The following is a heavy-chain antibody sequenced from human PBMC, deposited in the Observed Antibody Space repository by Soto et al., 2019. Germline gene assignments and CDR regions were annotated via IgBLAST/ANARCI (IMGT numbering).Heavy chain of an antibody. CDR1: GGTFSSYA. V-gene: IGHV1-69*13. CDR2: IIPIFGTA. D-gene: IGHD5-12*01. CDR3: ARVPRDGYNKNAFDI. J-gene: IGHJ3*02. Sequence: ASVKVSCKASGGTFSSYAISWVRQAPGQGLEWTGGIIPIFGTANYAQKFQGRVTITADESTSTAYMELSSLRSEDTAVYYCARVPRDGYNKNAFDIWGQGTMVTVSS.